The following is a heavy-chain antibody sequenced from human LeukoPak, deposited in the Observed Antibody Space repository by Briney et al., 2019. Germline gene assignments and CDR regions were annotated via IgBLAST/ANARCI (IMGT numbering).Heavy chain of an antibody. CDR1: GFTFRKYW. Sequence: GGSLRLSCVASGFTFRKYWLHWVRQAPGKGLEWVSATSGSGGSTYYADSVKGRFTISRDNSKNTLYLQMNSLRAEDTAVYYCAKDTDKNRKLFGVVIPRLSAFDIWGQGTMVNVSS. CDR2: TSGSGGST. CDR3: AKDTDKNRKLFGVVIPRLSAFDI. D-gene: IGHD3-3*01. V-gene: IGHV3-23*01. J-gene: IGHJ3*02.